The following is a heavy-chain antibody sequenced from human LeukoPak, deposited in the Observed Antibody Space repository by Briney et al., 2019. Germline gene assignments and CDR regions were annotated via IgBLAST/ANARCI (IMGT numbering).Heavy chain of an antibody. V-gene: IGHV3-23*01. CDR1: GFTFSNYA. J-gene: IGHJ6*03. Sequence: GGSLRLSCAASGFTFSNYAMSWVRQAPGKGLEWVSVISGSGGSTYYADSVKGRFTISRDNSKNTLYLQMNSLRAEDTAVYYCAKAGQEGGRMVHYYYYMDVWGKGTTVTVSS. CDR2: ISGSGGST. D-gene: IGHD3-10*01. CDR3: AKAGQEGGRMVHYYYYMDV.